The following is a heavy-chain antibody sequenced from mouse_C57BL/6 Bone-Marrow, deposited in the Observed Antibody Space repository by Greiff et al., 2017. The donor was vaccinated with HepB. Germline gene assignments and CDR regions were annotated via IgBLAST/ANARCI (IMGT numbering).Heavy chain of an antibody. Sequence: EVNVVESGGGLVQSGRSLRLSCATSGFTFSDFYMEWVRQAPGKGLEWIAASRNKANDYTTEYSASVKGRFIVSRDTSQSILYLQMNALRAEDTAIYYCERDAWGNYVGPWFAYWGQGTLVTVSA. D-gene: IGHD2-1*01. CDR3: ERDAWGNYVGPWFAY. J-gene: IGHJ3*01. CDR1: GFTFSDFY. CDR2: SRNKANDYTT. V-gene: IGHV7-1*01.